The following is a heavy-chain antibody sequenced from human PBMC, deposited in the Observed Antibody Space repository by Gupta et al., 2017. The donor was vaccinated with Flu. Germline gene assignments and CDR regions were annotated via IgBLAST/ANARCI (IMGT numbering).Heavy chain of an antibody. CDR1: GFTFGDYA. Sequence: EVQLVESGGGLVQPGRSLRLSCTASGFTFGDYAMSWVRQAPGKGLEWVGFIRSKAYGGTTEYAASVKGRFTISRDDSKSIAYLQMNSLKTKDTAVYYCTRERPLKLWFGREYYFDYWGQGTLVTVSS. D-gene: IGHD3-10*01. V-gene: IGHV3-49*04. CDR2: IRSKAYGGTT. CDR3: TRERPLKLWFGREYYFDY. J-gene: IGHJ4*02.